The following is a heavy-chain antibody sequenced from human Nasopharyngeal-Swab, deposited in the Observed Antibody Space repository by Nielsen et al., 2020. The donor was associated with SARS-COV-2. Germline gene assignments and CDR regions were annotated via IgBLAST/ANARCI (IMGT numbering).Heavy chain of an antibody. CDR1: GYTFTKYD. D-gene: IGHD6-13*01. Sequence: ASVKVSCKASGYTFTKYDINWVRQATGQGLEWMGWISGYDGNIKYAQNFQDRATMTTDTSTSTAYMELRSLRSDDTAVFYCARAGYSSSLDSWGQGTLVTVSS. V-gene: IGHV1-18*01. CDR3: ARAGYSSSLDS. J-gene: IGHJ4*02. CDR2: ISGYDGNI.